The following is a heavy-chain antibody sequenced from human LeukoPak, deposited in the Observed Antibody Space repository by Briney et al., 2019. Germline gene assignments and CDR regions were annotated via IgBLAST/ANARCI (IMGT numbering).Heavy chain of an antibody. CDR2: IYYSGST. CDR1: GGSISSYY. Sequence: SETLSLTCTVSGGSISSYYWSWIRQPPGKGLEWIGYIYYSGSTNYNPSLKSRVTISVDTSKNQFSLKLSSVTAADTAVYYCARWGGSYYYMDVWGKGTTVTVSS. D-gene: IGHD3-10*01. CDR3: ARWGGSYYYMDV. V-gene: IGHV4-59*01. J-gene: IGHJ6*03.